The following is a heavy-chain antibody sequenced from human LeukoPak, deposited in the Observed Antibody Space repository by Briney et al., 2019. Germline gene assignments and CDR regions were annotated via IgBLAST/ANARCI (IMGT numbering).Heavy chain of an antibody. J-gene: IGHJ4*02. Sequence: GASVKVSCKASGYTFSGYAMNWVRQVPGQGLEWMGWINTNTGNPTYAQDFTGRIVFSLDTSVSTAYLQISSLKAEDTAAYYCARGSYAAATVLGYWGQGTLVTVSS. CDR2: INTNTGNP. V-gene: IGHV7-4-1*02. CDR1: GYTFSGYA. D-gene: IGHD6-13*01. CDR3: ARGSYAAATVLGY.